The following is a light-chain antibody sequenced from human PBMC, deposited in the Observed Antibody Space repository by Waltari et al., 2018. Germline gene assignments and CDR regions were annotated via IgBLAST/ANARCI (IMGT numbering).Light chain of an antibody. Sequence: QSALTQPPSASGSPGQSVTISCTGTRSDVGGYNYVSWYQQHPGKAPKLMIYEVTKRPSGVPDRFSGSKSGNTASLTVSGLQAEDEADYYCSSYAGSKNYVFGTGTKVTVL. CDR1: RSDVGGYNY. V-gene: IGLV2-8*01. CDR3: SSYAGSKNYV. J-gene: IGLJ1*01. CDR2: EVT.